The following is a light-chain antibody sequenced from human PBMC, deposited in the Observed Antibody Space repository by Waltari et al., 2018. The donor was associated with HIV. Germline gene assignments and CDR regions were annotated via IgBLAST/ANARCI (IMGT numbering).Light chain of an antibody. CDR1: QSLLNSNGFNY. CDR2: LGS. J-gene: IGKJ5*01. Sequence: DIVMTHSALSLPVHPGEPASVPCTSSQSLLNSNGFNYLDWYLQKPGQSPRLLIYLGSTRAPGVPDRFSGSGSGTDFTLKISRVEAEDVGVYYCMQALQTPLITFGQGTRLEIK. CDR3: MQALQTPLIT. V-gene: IGKV2-28*01.